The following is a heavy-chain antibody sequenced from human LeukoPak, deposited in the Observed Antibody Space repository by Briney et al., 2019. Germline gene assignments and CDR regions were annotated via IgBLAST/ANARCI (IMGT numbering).Heavy chain of an antibody. CDR3: AILGYCSSTSCLQSDP. Sequence: ASVKVSCKASGYTFTCYYMHWVRQAPGQGLEWMGWINPNSGGTNYAQKFQGRVTMTRDTYISTAYMELSRLRSDDTAVYYCAILGYCSSTSCLQSDPWGQGTLVTVSS. CDR2: INPNSGGT. D-gene: IGHD2-2*01. J-gene: IGHJ5*02. CDR1: GYTFTCYY. V-gene: IGHV1-2*02.